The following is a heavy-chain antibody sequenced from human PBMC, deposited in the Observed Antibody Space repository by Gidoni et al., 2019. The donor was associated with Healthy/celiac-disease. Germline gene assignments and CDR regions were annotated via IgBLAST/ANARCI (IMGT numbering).Heavy chain of an antibody. CDR1: GCTFSSYG. CDR2: ISYDGSNK. CDR3: AKDQWIQLWRNFDY. V-gene: IGHV3-30*18. Sequence: QVQLVESGGGVVQPGRSLRLSCAASGCTFSSYGMHWVRQAPGKGLEWVAVISYDGSNKYYADSVKGRFTISRDNSKNTLYLQMNSLRAEDTAVYYCAKDQWIQLWRNFDYWGQGTLVTVSS. J-gene: IGHJ4*02. D-gene: IGHD5-18*01.